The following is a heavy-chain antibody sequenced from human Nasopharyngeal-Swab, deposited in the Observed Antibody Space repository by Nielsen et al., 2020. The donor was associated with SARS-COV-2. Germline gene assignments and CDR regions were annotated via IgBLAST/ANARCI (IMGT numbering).Heavy chain of an antibody. J-gene: IGHJ6*02. D-gene: IGHD6-13*01. Sequence: WIRQPPGKGLEWSGEINHSGSTKYNPSLKSRVTISGDTSKNQLSLKLSSVTAADTAVYYCARSIAAAGTSSGYYGMDVWGQGTTVTVSS. CDR2: INHSGST. CDR3: ARSIAAAGTSSGYYGMDV. V-gene: IGHV4-34*01.